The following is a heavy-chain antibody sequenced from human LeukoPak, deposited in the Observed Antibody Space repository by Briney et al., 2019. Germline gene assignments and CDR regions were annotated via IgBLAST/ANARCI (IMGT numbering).Heavy chain of an antibody. CDR3: ARGPRLQGYVVDY. D-gene: IGHD4-11*01. V-gene: IGHV1-8*03. CDR1: GYTFTSYD. J-gene: IGHJ4*02. CDR2: MNPNSGNT. Sequence: ASVKVSCKASGYTFTSYDINWVRQATGQGLEWMGWMNPNSGNTGYAQKFQGRVTITRNTSISTAYMELSSLRSEDTAVYYCARGPRLQGYVVDYWGQGTLVTVSS.